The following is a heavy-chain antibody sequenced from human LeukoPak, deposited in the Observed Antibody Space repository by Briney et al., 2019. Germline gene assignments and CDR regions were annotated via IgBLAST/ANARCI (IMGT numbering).Heavy chain of an antibody. D-gene: IGHD1-26*01. J-gene: IGHJ4*02. Sequence: GGSLRLSCAASGFIFSDHYMGWIRQAPGKGLEWVSYISSSGYSIYYADSLKGRFTISRDNANKLLYLQMNSLRAEDTAVYYCARAMVWDHGDYWGQGTLVTVSS. CDR2: ISSSGYSI. V-gene: IGHV3-11*04. CDR1: GFIFSDHY. CDR3: ARAMVWDHGDY.